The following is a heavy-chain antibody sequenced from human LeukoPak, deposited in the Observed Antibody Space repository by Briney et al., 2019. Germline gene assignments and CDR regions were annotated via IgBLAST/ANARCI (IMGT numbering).Heavy chain of an antibody. V-gene: IGHV3-48*03. CDR2: ISSGGDIM. D-gene: IGHD3-10*02. CDR3: AELGITMIGGV. J-gene: IGHJ6*04. Sequence: PGGSLRLSCAASGFTFSSYGMSWVRQAPGKGLQWVSYISSGGDIMHYADSVKGRFTISRDNAKNSLYLQMNSLRAEDTAVYYCAELGITMIGGVWGKGTTVTISS. CDR1: GFTFSSYG.